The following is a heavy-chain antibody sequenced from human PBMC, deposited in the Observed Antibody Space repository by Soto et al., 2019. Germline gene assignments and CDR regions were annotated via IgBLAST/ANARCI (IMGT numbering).Heavy chain of an antibody. V-gene: IGHV3-23*01. CDR2: ISGSGGST. J-gene: IGHJ6*02. D-gene: IGHD5-18*01. CDR3: AKGRIQLWLGLYGMDV. Sequence: PGGSLRLSCAASGFTFSIYAMSWVRHAPGKGLEWVSAISGSGGSTYYADSVKGRFTISRDNSKNTLYLQMNSLRAEDTAVYYCAKGRIQLWLGLYGMDVWGQGTTVTVSS. CDR1: GFTFSIYA.